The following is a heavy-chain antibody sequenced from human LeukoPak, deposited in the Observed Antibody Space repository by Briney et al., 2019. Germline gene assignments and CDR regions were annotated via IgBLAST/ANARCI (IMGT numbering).Heavy chain of an antibody. D-gene: IGHD3-22*01. CDR2: ISSSSSTI. J-gene: IGHJ4*02. CDR1: GFTFSSYS. CDR3: GRDAPYYYERSVYHGDLDY. V-gene: IGHV3-48*04. Sequence: GGSLRLSCAASGFTFSSYSMNWVRQAPGKGLEWVSYISSSSSTIYYADSVKGRFTISRDNAKNSLYLQMNSLRAEDTAVYYFGRDAPYYYERSVYHGDLDYWARDPWSPSP.